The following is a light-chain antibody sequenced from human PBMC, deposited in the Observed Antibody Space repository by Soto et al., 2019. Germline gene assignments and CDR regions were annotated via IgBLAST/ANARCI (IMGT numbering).Light chain of an antibody. CDR1: SSDVGGYNY. V-gene: IGLV2-14*01. CDR3: SSYTSSDTLA. Sequence: QSALTQDASVSGSPGQSITISCTGTSSDVGGYNYVSWYQQHPGKAPKLMIYDVSTRPSGVSNRFSGSKSGNTASLTISGLQAEHEADYYCSSYTSSDTLALGTGTKLTVL. CDR2: DVS. J-gene: IGLJ1*01.